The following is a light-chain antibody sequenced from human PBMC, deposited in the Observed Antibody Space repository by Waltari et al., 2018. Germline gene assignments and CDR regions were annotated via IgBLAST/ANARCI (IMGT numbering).Light chain of an antibody. Sequence: QSALTQPPSASGSPGQSVTISCTGTSNDVGRYMYVTWYHLLPGKAPKLLIYDVHNRPSGVPNRFSGSKSGNTSSLTVSGLQAEDEADYYCNSYGGSGNVLFGGGTKLTVL. CDR2: DVH. CDR1: SNDVGRYMY. J-gene: IGLJ2*01. CDR3: NSYGGSGNVL. V-gene: IGLV2-8*01.